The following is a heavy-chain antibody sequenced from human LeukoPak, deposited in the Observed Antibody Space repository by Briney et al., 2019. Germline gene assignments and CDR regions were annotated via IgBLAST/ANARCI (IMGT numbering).Heavy chain of an antibody. CDR1: GFTFSSYS. D-gene: IGHD3-9*01. V-gene: IGHV3-21*01. J-gene: IGHJ5*02. Sequence: GGSLRLSCAASGFTFSSYSMSWVRQAPGKGLEWVSSISSSSSYIYYADSVKGRFTISRDNAKNSLYLQMNSLRAEDTAVYYCARDGTYYDILTGYYNGPNNWFDPWGQGTLVTVSS. CDR3: ARDGTYYDILTGYYNGPNNWFDP. CDR2: ISSSSSYI.